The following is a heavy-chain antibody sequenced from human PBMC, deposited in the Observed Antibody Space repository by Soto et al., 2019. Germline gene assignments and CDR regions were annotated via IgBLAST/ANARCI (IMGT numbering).Heavy chain of an antibody. CDR3: ATSKVVPALDYYMDV. CDR1: GFTFGSYA. D-gene: IGHD2-2*01. CDR2: ISGSGGNT. Sequence: PWGSLRLSCAASGFTFGSYAMSWVRQAPGKGLEWVSAISGSGGNTYYADSVKGRFTISRDNSKNTLYLQMNSLRAEDTAVYYCATSKVVPALDYYMDVWGKGTTVTVSS. J-gene: IGHJ6*03. V-gene: IGHV3-23*01.